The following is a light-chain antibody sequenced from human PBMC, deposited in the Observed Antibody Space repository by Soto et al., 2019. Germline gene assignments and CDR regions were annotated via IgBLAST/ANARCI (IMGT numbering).Light chain of an antibody. Sequence: NFMLTQPHSVSESPGKTVTISCTRSSGSIASNYVQWYQQRPRSAPTTVIYEDDRRPTGVPDRFSGSIDSSSNSASLTISGLKIEDDADYYCQSYDSSTCGWVFGGGTKLTVL. CDR1: SGSIASNY. J-gene: IGLJ3*02. CDR2: EDD. V-gene: IGLV6-57*03. CDR3: QSYDSSTCGWV.